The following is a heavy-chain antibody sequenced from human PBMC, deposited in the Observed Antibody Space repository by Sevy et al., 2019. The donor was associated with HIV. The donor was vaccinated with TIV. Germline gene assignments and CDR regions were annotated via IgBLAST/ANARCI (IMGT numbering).Heavy chain of an antibody. CDR1: GFTFSSYT. CDR2: ISSSSTYM. D-gene: IGHD2-2*01. J-gene: IGHJ4*02. Sequence: GGSLRLSCAASGFTFSSYTMNWVRQAPGKGLEWVSSISSSSTYMYYADSLKGRFTISRDNAKNSVYLQMNSLRAEDTAVYYCARDGDCTSTSCLLYFDYWGQGTLVTVSS. V-gene: IGHV3-21*01. CDR3: ARDGDCTSTSCLLYFDY.